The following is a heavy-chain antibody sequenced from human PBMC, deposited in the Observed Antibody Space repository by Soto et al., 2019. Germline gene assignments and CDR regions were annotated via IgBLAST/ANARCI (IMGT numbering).Heavy chain of an antibody. CDR2: ISSSSSNI. Sequence: PGGSLRLSCAASGFTFSSSSMNWVRQAPGKGLEWVAYISSSSSNIYYADSVKGRFTISRDNAKNSLYLQMNSLRAEDTAVYYCARDAGSFDYWGQGTLVTVSS. D-gene: IGHD3-10*01. J-gene: IGHJ4*02. CDR3: ARDAGSFDY. CDR1: GFTFSSSS. V-gene: IGHV3-48*01.